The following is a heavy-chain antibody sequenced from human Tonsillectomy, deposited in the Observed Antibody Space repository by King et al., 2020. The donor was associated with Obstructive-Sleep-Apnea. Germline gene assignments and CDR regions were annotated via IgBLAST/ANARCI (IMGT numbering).Heavy chain of an antibody. CDR3: AKDQLWEKDY. D-gene: IGHD5-18*01. Sequence: DVQLVESGGGLTHPGGSLRLSCAASGFTFSSYTMSWVRQAPGKGLEWVSGISGRGGNTYYADSVKGRFTVSRDNSKNTLYLQMNSLRAEDTAVYYCAKDQLWEKDYWGQGTLVTVSS. CDR1: GFTFSSYT. J-gene: IGHJ4*02. V-gene: IGHV3-23*04. CDR2: ISGRGGNT.